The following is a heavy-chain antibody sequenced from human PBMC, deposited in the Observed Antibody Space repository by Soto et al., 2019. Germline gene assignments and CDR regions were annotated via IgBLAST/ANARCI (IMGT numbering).Heavy chain of an antibody. CDR1: GFTFSSYS. V-gene: IGHV3-21*01. D-gene: IGHD6-19*01. Sequence: VQLLESGGALVQSGGSLRLSCAASGFTFSSYSMNWVRQAPGKGLEWVSSISSSSSYIYYADSVKGRFTISSDNAKNSLYLLTNSLRDVDTAVYYCARDSEQFWGQGTLVTVSS. J-gene: IGHJ4*02. CDR3: ARDSEQF. CDR2: ISSSSSYI.